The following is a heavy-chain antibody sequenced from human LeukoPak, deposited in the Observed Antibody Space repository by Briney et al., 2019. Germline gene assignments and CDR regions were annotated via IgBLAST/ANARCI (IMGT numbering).Heavy chain of an antibody. Sequence: PGGSLRLSCAASGFTFSSYGMHWVRQAPGKGLEWVAVIWYDGSNKYYADSVKGRFTISRDNSKNTLYLQMNSLRAEDTAVYHCARDQVGATTGIDYWGQGTLVTVSS. CDR2: IWYDGSNK. D-gene: IGHD1-26*01. J-gene: IGHJ4*02. V-gene: IGHV3-33*01. CDR1: GFTFSSYG. CDR3: ARDQVGATTGIDY.